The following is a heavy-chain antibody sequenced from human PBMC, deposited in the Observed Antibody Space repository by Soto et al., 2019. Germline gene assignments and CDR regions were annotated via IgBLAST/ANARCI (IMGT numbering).Heavy chain of an antibody. D-gene: IGHD4-4*01. J-gene: IGHJ1*01. Sequence: QVQLVESGGGVVQPGRSLRLSCAASGFTFSSYGMHWVRQAPGKGLEWVTLISSDGNKKYYDDSVTGRFTISRDNSKNTLFLQMNSLRAEDTAVYYCARDQTGSNYGYLQYWGQGTLVTVSS. CDR3: ARDQTGSNYGYLQY. CDR1: GFTFSSYG. CDR2: ISSDGNKK. V-gene: IGHV3-30*03.